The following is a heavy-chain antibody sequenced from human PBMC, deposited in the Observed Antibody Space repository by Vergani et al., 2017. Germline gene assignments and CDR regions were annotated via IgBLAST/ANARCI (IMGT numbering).Heavy chain of an antibody. V-gene: IGHV3-30*02. Sequence: QVQLVESGGGVVQRGGSLRLSCATSGFTLSNYYMQWIRQGPGKGLEFVAFIQFDGSNQYYADSVKGRFTLSRDFSKNTLYLQTNSLRTDDTATYYCAKHFRGWGIDYWGQGTQVIVSS. CDR3: AKHFRGWGIDY. D-gene: IGHD3-16*01. J-gene: IGHJ4*02. CDR2: IQFDGSNQ. CDR1: GFTLSNYY.